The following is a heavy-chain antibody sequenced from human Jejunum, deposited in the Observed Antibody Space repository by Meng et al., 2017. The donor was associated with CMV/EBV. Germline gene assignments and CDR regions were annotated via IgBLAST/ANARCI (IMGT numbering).Heavy chain of an antibody. CDR2: MNPDSGNT. Sequence: TFTDYDINWVRQATGQGLEWMGRMNPDSGNTGYAQKFQGRVTMTRNISISTAYMELSSLRSEDTAVYYCARAPWCTSTSCYYYFDSWGQGTLVTVSS. CDR3: ARAPWCTSTSCYYYFDS. D-gene: IGHD2-2*01. J-gene: IGHJ4*02. V-gene: IGHV1-8*01. CDR1: TFTDYD.